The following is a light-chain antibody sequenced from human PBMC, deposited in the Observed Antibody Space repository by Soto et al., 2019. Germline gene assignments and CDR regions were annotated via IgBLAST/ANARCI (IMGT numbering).Light chain of an antibody. CDR2: EVT. V-gene: IGLV2-18*02. CDR3: ASYTTSDTYV. J-gene: IGLJ1*01. CDR1: SSDIANYNR. Sequence: QSALTQPPSVSGSPGQSVAISCTGNSSDIANYNRVSWYQLPPGTAPKLMIYEVTNRPSGVPDRFSGSKSANTASLTISGLQAEDEADYYFASYTTSDTYVFGTGTKLTVL.